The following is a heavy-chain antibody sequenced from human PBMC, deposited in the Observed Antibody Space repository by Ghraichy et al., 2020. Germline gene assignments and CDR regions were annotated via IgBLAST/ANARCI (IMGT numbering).Heavy chain of an antibody. CDR3: AKAFRRGYSGYQNIARGWSGMDV. J-gene: IGHJ6*02. CDR2: ISTDGLT. Sequence: GGSLRLSCAGSGFTFSSYAMNWVRQAPGKGLEWVSSISTDGLTHYADSVKGRFTISRDNSKDTMYLQLNSLSPADTAVYYCAKAFRRGYSGYQNIARGWSGMDVWGQGTTVLVSS. CDR1: GFTFSSYA. D-gene: IGHD5-12*01. V-gene: IGHV3-23*01.